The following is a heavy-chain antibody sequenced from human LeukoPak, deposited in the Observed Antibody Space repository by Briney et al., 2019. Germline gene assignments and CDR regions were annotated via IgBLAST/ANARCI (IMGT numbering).Heavy chain of an antibody. D-gene: IGHD6-19*01. CDR2: VWYDGSKT. CDR3: AREGYSSGFGWGFDY. CDR1: GFTISSDG. V-gene: IGHV3-33*01. Sequence: GGSLRLSCAASGFTISSDGMHWVRQAPGKGLEWVAVVWYDGSKTLYADSVKGRFTISRDNSKNTLYLQMNSLRAEDTAVYYCAREGYSSGFGWGFDYWGQGTLVTVSS. J-gene: IGHJ4*02.